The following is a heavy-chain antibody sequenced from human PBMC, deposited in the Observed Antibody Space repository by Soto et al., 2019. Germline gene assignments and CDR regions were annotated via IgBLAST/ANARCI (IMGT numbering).Heavy chain of an antibody. CDR1: GGSISRGDYY. Sequence: TLSLTCTVSGGSISRGDYYWCWIRQPPGKGLEWIGYIYYSGSTYYNPFIKSRVTISVDTSKNQFSLKLSSVTAADTAVFFCARLPYSYYYYSSGYYYFYYWAQGTLVTVS. J-gene: IGHJ4*02. CDR3: ARLPYSYYYYSSGYYYFYY. CDR2: IYYSGST. V-gene: IGHV4-30-4*01. D-gene: IGHD3-22*01.